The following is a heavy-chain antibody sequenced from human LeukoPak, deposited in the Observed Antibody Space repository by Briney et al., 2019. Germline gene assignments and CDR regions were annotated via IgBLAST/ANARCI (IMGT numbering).Heavy chain of an antibody. Sequence: ASVKVSCKASGYTFTGYYMHWVRQAPGQGLEWMGWINPNSGGTNYAQKFQGRVTMTRDTSISTAYMELSSLRSEDTAVYYCARPYDSSGYYLAWGQGTLVTVSS. CDR1: GYTFTGYY. D-gene: IGHD3-22*01. J-gene: IGHJ5*02. CDR3: ARPYDSSGYYLA. V-gene: IGHV1-2*02. CDR2: INPNSGGT.